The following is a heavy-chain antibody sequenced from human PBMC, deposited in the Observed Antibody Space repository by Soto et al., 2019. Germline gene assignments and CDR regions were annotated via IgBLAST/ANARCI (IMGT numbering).Heavy chain of an antibody. V-gene: IGHV5-51*01. Sequence: GESLKISCKGSGYSFTSYWIGWVRQMPGKGLEWMGIIYPGDSDTRYSPSFQGQVTISADKSISTAYLQWSSLKASDTAMYYCARHVRDLTGYSNYYMDVWGKGTTVTVSS. CDR1: GYSFTSYW. CDR2: IYPGDSDT. J-gene: IGHJ6*03. D-gene: IGHD3-9*01. CDR3: ARHVRDLTGYSNYYMDV.